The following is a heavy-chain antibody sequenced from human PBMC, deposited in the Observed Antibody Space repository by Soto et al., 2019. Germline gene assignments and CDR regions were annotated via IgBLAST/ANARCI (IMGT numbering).Heavy chain of an antibody. CDR3: ARLEGLATISYYFDF. CDR2: IYHSGSA. Sequence: PSETLSLTCAVSSGSISSSNWWSWVRQPPGKGLEWIGDIYHSGSAYYNPSLKSRVTISVDKSKNQFSLKLNSVTAADSAVYFCARLEGLATISYYFDFWGPGALVTVSS. J-gene: IGHJ4*02. V-gene: IGHV4-4*02. CDR1: SGSISSSNW. D-gene: IGHD3-9*01.